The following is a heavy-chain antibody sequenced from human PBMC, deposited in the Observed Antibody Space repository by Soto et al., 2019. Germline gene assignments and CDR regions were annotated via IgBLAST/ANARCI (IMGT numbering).Heavy chain of an antibody. CDR2: INPSGGST. V-gene: IGHV1-46*03. Sequence: GLEWMGIINPSGGSTSYAQKFQGRVTMTRDTSTSTVYMELSSLRSEDTAVYYCARDYSSGRSPYFDSGGQRTLASVSS. D-gene: IGHD6-25*01. CDR3: ARDYSSGRSPYFDS. J-gene: IGHJ4*02.